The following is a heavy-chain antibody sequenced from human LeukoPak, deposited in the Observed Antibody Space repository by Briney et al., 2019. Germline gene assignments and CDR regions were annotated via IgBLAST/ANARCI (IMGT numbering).Heavy chain of an antibody. D-gene: IGHD1-14*01. CDR2: INQDGSEK. J-gene: IGHJ4*02. V-gene: IGHV3-7*03. CDR3: AKSEL. CDR1: GFTFSSDR. Sequence: GGSLRLSCAASGFTFSSDRMSWVRQAPGKGLEWVANINQDGSEKYYVDSVKGRFTISRDNSKKMLYLQMNSLRAEDTAVYYCAKSELWGQGTLVTVSS.